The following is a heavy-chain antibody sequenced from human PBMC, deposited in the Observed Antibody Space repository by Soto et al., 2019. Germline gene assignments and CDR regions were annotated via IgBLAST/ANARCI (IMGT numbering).Heavy chain of an antibody. J-gene: IGHJ6*02. CDR2: IDPSDSYT. D-gene: IGHD6-13*01. CDR3: ARHTSRSSSWYPDIDGMDV. Sequence: PGESLKISCKGSGYSFLNYWIGWVRQMPGKGLEWMGRIDPSDSYTNYSPSFQGHVTISADKSISTAYLQWSSLKASDTAMYYCARHTSRSSSWYPDIDGMDVWGQGTTVTVSS. CDR1: GYSFLNYW. V-gene: IGHV5-10-1*01.